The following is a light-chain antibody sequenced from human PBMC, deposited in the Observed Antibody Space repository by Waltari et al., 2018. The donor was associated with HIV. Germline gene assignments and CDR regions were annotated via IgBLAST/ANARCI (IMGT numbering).Light chain of an antibody. CDR3: QEYEKWPLT. V-gene: IGKV3-15*01. J-gene: IGKJ3*01. CDR2: DAS. CDR1: QNISTS. Sequence: TVMTQSPSALSVSPAARVTLSCRASQNISTSLAWYQQKPGQAPRLLIYDASARATGVPARFSGSGSGTEFTLHISALQSEDLAVYFCQEYEKWPLTFGPGSKVNIK.